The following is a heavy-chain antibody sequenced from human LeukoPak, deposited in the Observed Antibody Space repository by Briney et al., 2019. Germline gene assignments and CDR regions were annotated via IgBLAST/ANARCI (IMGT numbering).Heavy chain of an antibody. CDR3: ARDNLARSFDY. Sequence: GGSLRLSCAASGFTFSSYEMNWVRQAPGKGLEWVSYISSSGSTIYYADSVKGRFTISRDNAKNSLYLQMNSLRAEDTAVYYCARDNLARSFDYWGQGTLVIVSS. CDR2: ISSSGSTI. J-gene: IGHJ4*02. V-gene: IGHV3-48*03. D-gene: IGHD3-3*02. CDR1: GFTFSSYE.